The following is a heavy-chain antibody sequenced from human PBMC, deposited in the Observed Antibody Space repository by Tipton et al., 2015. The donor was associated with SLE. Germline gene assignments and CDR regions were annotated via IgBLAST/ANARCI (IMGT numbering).Heavy chain of an antibody. D-gene: IGHD6-13*01. V-gene: IGHV3-23*01. CDR2: ISGSGGST. J-gene: IGHJ2*01. CDR3: AKDGTSSFYWYFDL. CDR1: GFTFSSYG. Sequence: GSLRLSCAASGFTFSSYGMSWVRQAPGKGLEWVSAISGSGGSTYYADSVKGRFTISRDNSKNTLYLQMNSLRAEDTAVYYCAKDGTSSFYWYFDLWGRGTLVTVSS.